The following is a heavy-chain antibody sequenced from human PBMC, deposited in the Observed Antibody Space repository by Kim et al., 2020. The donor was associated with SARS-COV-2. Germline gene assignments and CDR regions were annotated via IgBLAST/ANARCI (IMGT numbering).Heavy chain of an antibody. CDR2: ISYDGSNK. CDR3: AKDTQGMIGGMDV. Sequence: GGSLRLSCAASGFTFSSYGMHWVRQAPGKGLEWVADISYDGSNKYYADSVKGRFTISRDNSKNTLYLQMNSLRAEDTAVYYCAKDTQGMIGGMDVWGQGTTVTVSS. V-gene: IGHV3-30*18. J-gene: IGHJ6*02. D-gene: IGHD3-10*02. CDR1: GFTFSSYG.